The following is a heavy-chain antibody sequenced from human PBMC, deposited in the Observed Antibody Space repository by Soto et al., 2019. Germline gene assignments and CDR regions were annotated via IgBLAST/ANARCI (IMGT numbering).Heavy chain of an antibody. D-gene: IGHD2-8*01. CDR2: ITSGSTSI. V-gene: IGHV3-21*01. Sequence: GGSLRLSCVGSGFTFSNYWMHWVRQAPGKGLEWVSCITSGSTSIDYADSVKGRFTISRDDAKNSLFLQMSSLRADDTAVYYCARSQRNGAMDVWGQGTTVTVSS. CDR1: GFTFSNYW. J-gene: IGHJ6*02. CDR3: ARSQRNGAMDV.